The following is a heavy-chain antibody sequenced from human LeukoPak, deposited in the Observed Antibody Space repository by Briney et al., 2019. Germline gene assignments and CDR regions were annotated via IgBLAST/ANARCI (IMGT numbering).Heavy chain of an antibody. J-gene: IGHJ4*02. Sequence: PGGSLRLSCAASGFTFSSYSMNWVRQAPGKGLEWVSSISSSSSYIYYADSVKGRFTISRDNAKNSLYLQMNSLRAEDTAVYYCARDRFDWLPSLIDYWGQGTLVTVSS. CDR3: ARDRFDWLPSLIDY. CDR2: ISSSSSYI. V-gene: IGHV3-21*01. CDR1: GFTFSSYS. D-gene: IGHD3-9*01.